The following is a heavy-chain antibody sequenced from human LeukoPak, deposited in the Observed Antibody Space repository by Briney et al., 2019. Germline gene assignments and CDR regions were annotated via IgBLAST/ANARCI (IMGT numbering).Heavy chain of an antibody. D-gene: IGHD6-13*01. CDR1: DSGFTFSSYA. CDR3: AKVMIRGTYSSSWYYGPYYYGMDV. J-gene: IGHJ6*02. CDR2: ISGSGGST. V-gene: IGHV3-23*01. Sequence: GGSLRLSCAASDSGFTFSSYAMSWVRQAPGKGLEWVSAISGSGGSTYYADSVKGRFTISRDNSKNTLYLQMNSLRAEDTAVYYCAKVMIRGTYSSSWYYGPYYYGMDVWGQGTTVTVSS.